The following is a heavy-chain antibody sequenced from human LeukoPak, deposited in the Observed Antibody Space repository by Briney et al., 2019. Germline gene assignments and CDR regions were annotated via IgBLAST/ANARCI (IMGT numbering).Heavy chain of an antibody. CDR2: IYYSGST. CDR3: ASTTAYDSSGYFLDY. J-gene: IGHJ4*02. CDR1: GGSISSGSYY. Sequence: SETLSLTCTVSGGSISSGSYYWSWIRQPPGKGLEWRGYIYYSGSTNYNPSLKSRVTISVDTSKNKFSLKLSSWPPSDPAVVYCASTTAYDSSGYFLDYWGQGTLVTVSS. V-gene: IGHV4-61*01. D-gene: IGHD3-22*01.